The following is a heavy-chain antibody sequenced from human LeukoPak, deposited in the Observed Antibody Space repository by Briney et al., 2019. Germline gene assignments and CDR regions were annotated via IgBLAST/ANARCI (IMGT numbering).Heavy chain of an antibody. CDR1: GFTFSTYS. Sequence: GGSLRLSCAASGFTFSTYSMNWVRQAPGKGLEWVSSIGGSSSSIYSADSVKGRFTISRDNAKNSLYLQMNSLRAEDSAVYYCARELEEAFDIWGQGTMVTVSS. V-gene: IGHV3-21*01. CDR3: ARELEEAFDI. CDR2: IGGSSSSI. J-gene: IGHJ3*02. D-gene: IGHD3-3*01.